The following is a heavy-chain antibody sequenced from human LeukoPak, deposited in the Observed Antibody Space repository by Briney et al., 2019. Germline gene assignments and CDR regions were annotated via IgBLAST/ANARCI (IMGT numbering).Heavy chain of an antibody. J-gene: IGHJ4*02. V-gene: IGHV4-59*01. Sequence: SETLSLTCTVSGDSINTYYWSWIRQPPGKGLEYIGYIHYSGRTDSNPSLKSRVTISVDTSKNQFSLRLTSVSAADTAVYYCAAISTGGKFDYWGQGTLVTVSS. D-gene: IGHD3-9*01. CDR2: IHYSGRT. CDR3: AAISTGGKFDY. CDR1: GDSINTYY.